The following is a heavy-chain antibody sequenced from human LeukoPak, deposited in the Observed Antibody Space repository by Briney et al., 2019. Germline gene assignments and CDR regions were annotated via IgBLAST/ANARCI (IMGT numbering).Heavy chain of an antibody. D-gene: IGHD3-10*01. J-gene: IGHJ4*02. Sequence: GASVKVSCKASSYTFTSYGISWVRQAPGQGLEWMGWISAYNGNTNYAQKLQGRVTMTTDTSTSTAYMELRSLRSDDTAVYYCARDPLYYYGSGSYFDYWGQGTLVTVSS. CDR3: ARDPLYYYGSGSYFDY. V-gene: IGHV1-18*01. CDR2: ISAYNGNT. CDR1: SYTFTSYG.